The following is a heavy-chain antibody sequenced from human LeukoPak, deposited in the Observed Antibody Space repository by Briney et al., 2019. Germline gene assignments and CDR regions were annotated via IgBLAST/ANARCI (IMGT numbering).Heavy chain of an antibody. Sequence: GRSLRLSCAASGFIFSSYGMHWVRQALGKGLVWVAIIWYDGSNKYYADSVKGRFTISRDNSENTLYLQMNSLRAEDTAVYYCAKDGGTGGSNDAFDIWGQGTMVTVSS. D-gene: IGHD2-15*01. V-gene: IGHV3-33*06. CDR2: IWYDGSNK. J-gene: IGHJ3*02. CDR1: GFIFSSYG. CDR3: AKDGGTGGSNDAFDI.